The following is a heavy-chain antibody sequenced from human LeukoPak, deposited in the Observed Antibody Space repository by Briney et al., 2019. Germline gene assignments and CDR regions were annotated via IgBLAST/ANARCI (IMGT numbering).Heavy chain of an antibody. Sequence: ASVKVSCKASGYTFTGYYMHWVRQAPGQGLEWMGWINPNSGGTNYAQKFQGRVTMTRDTSISTAYMELSRLRSDDTAVYYCARDRFYSSSDSPPYYMDVWGKGTTVTVSS. D-gene: IGHD6-13*01. J-gene: IGHJ6*03. CDR1: GYTFTGYY. V-gene: IGHV1-2*02. CDR2: INPNSGGT. CDR3: ARDRFYSSSDSPPYYMDV.